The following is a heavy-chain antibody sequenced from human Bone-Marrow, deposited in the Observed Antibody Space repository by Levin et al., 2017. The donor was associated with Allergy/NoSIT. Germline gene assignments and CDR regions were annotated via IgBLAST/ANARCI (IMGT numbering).Heavy chain of an antibody. V-gene: IGHV1-46*01. J-gene: IGHJ6*02. Sequence: GESLKISCKASGYTFTSYYMHWVRQAPGQGLEWMGIINPSGGSTSYAQKFQGRVTMTRDTSTSTVYMELSSLRSEDTAVYYCARDENLGYCISTSCYPYDDGMDGWGQGTTVTVSS. CDR3: ARDENLGYCISTSCYPYDDGMDG. CDR2: INPSGGST. D-gene: IGHD2-2*01. CDR1: GYTFTSYY.